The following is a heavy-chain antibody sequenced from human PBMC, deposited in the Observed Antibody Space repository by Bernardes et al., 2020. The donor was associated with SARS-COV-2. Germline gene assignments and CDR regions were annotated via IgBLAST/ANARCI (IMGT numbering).Heavy chain of an antibody. Sequence: SVKVSCKASGGTFSSYAISWVRQAPGQGLEWMGGIIPIFGTANYAQKFQGRVTITADESTSTAYMELSSLRSEDTAVYYCARGGIAAAHLAVAGLGPGPAVDWGQGTLVTVSS. D-gene: IGHD6-13*01. CDR2: IIPIFGTA. J-gene: IGHJ4*02. V-gene: IGHV1-69*13. CDR3: ARGGIAAAHLAVAGLGPGPAVD. CDR1: GGTFSSYA.